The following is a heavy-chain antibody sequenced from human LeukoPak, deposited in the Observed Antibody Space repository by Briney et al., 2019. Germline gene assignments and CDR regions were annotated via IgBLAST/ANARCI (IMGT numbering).Heavy chain of an antibody. J-gene: IGHJ4*02. V-gene: IGHV4-34*01. CDR2: IYYSGST. CDR3: ARRRPSHYFDY. CDR1: GGSFTAYY. Sequence: PSETLSLTCGVYGGSFTAYYWTWIRQPPGKGLEWIGSIYYSGSTYYNPSLKSRVTISVDTSKNQFSLKLSSVTAADTAVYFCARRRPSHYFDYWGQGTLVTVSS.